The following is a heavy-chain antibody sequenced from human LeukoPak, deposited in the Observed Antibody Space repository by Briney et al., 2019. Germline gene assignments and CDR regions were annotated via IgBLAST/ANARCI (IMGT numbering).Heavy chain of an antibody. CDR1: GFTFSSYA. CDR2: ISYDGSNK. Sequence: GRSLRLSRAASGFTFSSYAMHWVRQAPGKGLEWVAVISYDGSNKYYADSVKGRFTISRDNAKNSLYLQMNSLRAEDTAVYYCARDISSSWYGSYYYGMDVWGQGTTVTVSS. J-gene: IGHJ6*02. CDR3: ARDISSSWYGSYYYGMDV. D-gene: IGHD6-13*01. V-gene: IGHV3-30*04.